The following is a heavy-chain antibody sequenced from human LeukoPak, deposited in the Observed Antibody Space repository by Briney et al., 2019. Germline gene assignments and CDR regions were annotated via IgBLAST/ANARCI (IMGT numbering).Heavy chain of an antibody. J-gene: IGHJ4*02. V-gene: IGHV3-21*06. Sequence: GGSLRLSCVVSGFDFSGYSMNWVRQAPGREPEWVASITSGSTSIYFRDSLKGRFTISRDNAQNTLFLQMNGLRAEDSAVCYCARSALRSHDYWGQGTLVTVSS. CDR1: GFDFSGYS. CDR2: ITSGSTSI. D-gene: IGHD4-17*01. CDR3: ARSALRSHDY.